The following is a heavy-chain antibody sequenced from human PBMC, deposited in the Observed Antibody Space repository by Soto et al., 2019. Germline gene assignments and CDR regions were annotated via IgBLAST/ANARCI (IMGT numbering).Heavy chain of an antibody. CDR2: INPSSGGT. J-gene: IGHJ4*02. CDR1: GYTFTGYY. D-gene: IGHD6-19*01. V-gene: IGHV1-2*02. CDR3: ARGGAVADTQFDY. Sequence: ASVKVSCKASGYTFTGYYMHWVRQAPGQGLEWMGWINPSSGGTNYAQKFQGRVTMTRDTSISTAYMELSRLRSDDTAVYYCARGGAVADTQFDYWGQGTLVTVSS.